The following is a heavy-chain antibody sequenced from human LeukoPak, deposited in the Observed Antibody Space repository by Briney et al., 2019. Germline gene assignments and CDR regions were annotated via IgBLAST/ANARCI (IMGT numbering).Heavy chain of an antibody. J-gene: IGHJ4*02. CDR2: INQDGSDK. V-gene: IGHV3-7*01. Sequence: GASLRLPCAGSGMIISCCWMSWVRQAAGKGLEWVASINQDGSDKRHADPVKGRFTISRDNTKSSVYLQMNSLRAEDTAVYYCATLKDAVTIFDNWGQGTLVTVSS. D-gene: IGHD4-17*01. CDR3: ATLKDAVTIFDN. CDR1: GMIISCCW.